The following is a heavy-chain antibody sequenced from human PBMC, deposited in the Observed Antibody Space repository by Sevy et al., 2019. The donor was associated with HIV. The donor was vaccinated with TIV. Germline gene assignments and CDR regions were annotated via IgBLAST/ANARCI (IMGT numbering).Heavy chain of an antibody. J-gene: IGHJ4*02. CDR3: AVGYYDSSGYSSYYFDY. Sequence: ASVKVSCKASGYTFTGYYMHWVRQAPGQGLEWMGWINPNSGGTNYAQKFQGRVTMTRDTSISTAYMELSRLRSDDTAMYYCAVGYYDSSGYSSYYFDYWGQGTLVTVSS. V-gene: IGHV1-2*02. CDR1: GYTFTGYY. D-gene: IGHD3-22*01. CDR2: INPNSGGT.